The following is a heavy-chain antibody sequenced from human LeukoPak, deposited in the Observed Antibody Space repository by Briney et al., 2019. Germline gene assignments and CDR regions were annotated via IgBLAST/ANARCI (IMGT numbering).Heavy chain of an antibody. V-gene: IGHV3-21*01. CDR1: GFTFSSYT. Sequence: GGSLRLSCAGSGFTFSSYTMNWVRQAPGKGLEWVSSISSSSGYIYYAYSVKGRFTVSRANANNSLYLQMNSLRAEDTAVYYCARATGHQLYDSSGYAAFYIWGQGTMGTVSS. J-gene: IGHJ3*02. CDR2: ISSSSGYI. CDR3: ARATGHQLYDSSGYAAFYI. D-gene: IGHD3-22*01.